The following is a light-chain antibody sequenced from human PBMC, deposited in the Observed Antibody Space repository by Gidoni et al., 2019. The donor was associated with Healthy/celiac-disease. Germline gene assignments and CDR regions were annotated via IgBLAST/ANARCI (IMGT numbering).Light chain of an antibody. CDR2: KAS. CDR3: QQYNSYPT. J-gene: IGKJ1*01. V-gene: IGKV1-5*03. Sequence: SWLAWYQQKPGKAPKLLIYKASSLESGVPSRFSGSGSGTEFTLTISSLQPDDFATYYCQQYNSYPTFGQGTKVEIK. CDR1: SW.